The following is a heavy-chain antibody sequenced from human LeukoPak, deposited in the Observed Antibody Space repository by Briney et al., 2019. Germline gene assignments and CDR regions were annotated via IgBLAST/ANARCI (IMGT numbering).Heavy chain of an antibody. V-gene: IGHV3-66*01. D-gene: IGHD6-13*01. CDR2: IYSGGST. CDR3: ARGYSSSWIYYYYYMDV. J-gene: IGHJ6*03. Sequence: GGSLRLSCAASGFTVSSNCMSWVRQAPGKGLEWVSVIYSGGSTYYADSVKGRFTISRDNSKNTLYLQMNSLRAEDTAVYYCARGYSSSWIYYYYYMDVWGKGTTVTVSS. CDR1: GFTVSSNC.